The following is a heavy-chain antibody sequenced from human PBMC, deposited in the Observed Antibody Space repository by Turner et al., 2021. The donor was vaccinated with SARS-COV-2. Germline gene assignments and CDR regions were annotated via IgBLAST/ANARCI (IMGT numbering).Heavy chain of an antibody. Sequence: VQLVQSGAEVRKPGASVKVSCKASGYTFTSYAMHWVLQAPGQRLEWMGWINAGNGNTKYSQKFQGRVTITRDTSASTAYMELSSLRSEDTAVYYCARDLAYCSSTSCPYYCYYGMDVWGQGTTVTVSS. CDR1: GYTFTSYA. CDR3: ARDLAYCSSTSCPYYCYYGMDV. D-gene: IGHD2-2*01. J-gene: IGHJ6*02. CDR2: INAGNGNT. V-gene: IGHV1-3*01.